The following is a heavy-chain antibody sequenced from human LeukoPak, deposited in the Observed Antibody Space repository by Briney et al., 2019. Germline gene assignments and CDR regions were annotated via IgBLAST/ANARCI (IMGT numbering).Heavy chain of an antibody. CDR2: INSDGSIT. Sequence: GGSLRLSCAASVFIFRGFWLHWVRQAPGKGLISVSRINSDGSITTYAHSVKGRFTITRDNAKNTMYLQMNSQRAEDTAVYYCARHRVYCGSTSCNAYYFDYWGQGTLVTVSS. V-gene: IGHV3-74*01. D-gene: IGHD2-2*01. J-gene: IGHJ4*02. CDR3: ARHRVYCGSTSCNAYYFDY. CDR1: VFIFRGFW.